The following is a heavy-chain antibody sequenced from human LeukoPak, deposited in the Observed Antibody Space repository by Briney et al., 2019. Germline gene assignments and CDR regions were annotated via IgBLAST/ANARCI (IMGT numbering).Heavy chain of an antibody. J-gene: IGHJ4*02. CDR3: ARRYYYGSRTLERGVFDY. V-gene: IGHV1-69*13. D-gene: IGHD3-10*01. CDR2: IIPIFGTA. CDR1: GVTFSSYA. Sequence: SVKVSCKASGVTFSSYAISWVRLAPGQGLEWMGGIIPIFGTANYAQSVQGRVTISGDESTTTAYMELNSLRSEDTAVYYCARRYYYGSRTLERGVFDYWGQGTLVTVSS.